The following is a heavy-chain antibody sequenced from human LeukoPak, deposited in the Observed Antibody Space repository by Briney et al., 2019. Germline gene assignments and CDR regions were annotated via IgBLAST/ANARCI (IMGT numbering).Heavy chain of an antibody. J-gene: IGHJ6*03. CDR1: GYSFTSYW. V-gene: IGHV5-51*01. Sequence: RGESLKISCKGSGYSFTSYWIGWVRQMPGKGLEWMGIIYPGDSDTRYSPSFQGQVTISADRSISTAYLQWSSLKASDTAMYYCARHLGDSSGYYYYYYMDVWGKGTTVTVSS. D-gene: IGHD3-22*01. CDR2: IYPGDSDT. CDR3: ARHLGDSSGYYYYYYMDV.